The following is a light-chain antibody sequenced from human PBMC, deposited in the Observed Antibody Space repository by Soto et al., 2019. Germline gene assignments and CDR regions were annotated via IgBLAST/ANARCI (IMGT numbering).Light chain of an antibody. CDR1: QTISSSS. Sequence: IVLTQSPCTLSLSPGERATLSCRASQTISSSSLAWYQQKGGQAPGLLIYAASTRATGIPARFSGSGSGTDFTLTISSLEPEDFAVYYCQQHADWPLTFGGGAKV. CDR3: QQHADWPLT. V-gene: IGKV3D-20*02. J-gene: IGKJ4*01. CDR2: AAS.